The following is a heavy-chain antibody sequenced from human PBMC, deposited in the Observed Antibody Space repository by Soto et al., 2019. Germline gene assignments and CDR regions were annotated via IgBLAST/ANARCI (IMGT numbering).Heavy chain of an antibody. J-gene: IGHJ4*02. V-gene: IGHV1-69*01. D-gene: IGHD3-3*01. Sequence: QVQLVQSGAEVKKPGSSVKVSCKASAGTFSSYGISWVRQAPGQGLEWMGGIMPIFGTPNYAQKFQGRVTITADESTSTGYMELSSLTSEDTALYYCARRDTSGFLRYFDNWGQGTLVTVSS. CDR1: AGTFSSYG. CDR3: ARRDTSGFLRYFDN. CDR2: IMPIFGTP.